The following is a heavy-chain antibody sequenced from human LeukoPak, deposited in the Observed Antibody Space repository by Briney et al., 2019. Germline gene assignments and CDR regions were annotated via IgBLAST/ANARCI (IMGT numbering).Heavy chain of an antibody. CDR1: GGTFSSYA. V-gene: IGHV1-69*13. CDR2: IIPIFGTA. CDR3: AREWFSRVPAAPQAFDI. D-gene: IGHD2-2*01. J-gene: IGHJ3*02. Sequence: ASVKVSCKASGGTFSSYAISWVRQAPGQGLEWMGGIIPIFGTANYAQKFQGRVTITADESTSTAYMELSSLRSEDTAVYYCAREWFSRVPAAPQAFDIWGQGTMVTVSS.